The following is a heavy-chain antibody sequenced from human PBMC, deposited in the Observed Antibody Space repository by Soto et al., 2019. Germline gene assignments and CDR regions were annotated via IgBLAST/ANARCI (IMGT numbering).Heavy chain of an antibody. CDR1: GGSISSNY. CDR3: ARYRREAVAGYTLDN. D-gene: IGHD6-13*01. Sequence: LSLTCTVSGGSISSNYWTWIRQPPGKGLEWIGYVYNSGSTNYNPSLKSRVTISEDTSKSQFSLKVNSMTAADTAVYYCARYRREAVAGYTLDNWGQGILVTVSS. CDR2: VYNSGST. J-gene: IGHJ4*02. V-gene: IGHV4-59*01.